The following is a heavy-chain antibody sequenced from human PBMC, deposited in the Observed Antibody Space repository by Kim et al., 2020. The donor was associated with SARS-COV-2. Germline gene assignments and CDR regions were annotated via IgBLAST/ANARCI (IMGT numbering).Heavy chain of an antibody. D-gene: IGHD7-27*01. J-gene: IGHJ2*01. CDR2: IYYSGST. CDR3: ARDVHWGPRGTSWYFDL. V-gene: IGHV4-39*02. CDR1: GGSISSSSYY. Sequence: SETLSLTCTVSGGSISSSSYYWGWIRQPPGKGLEWIGSIYYSGSTYYNPSLKSRVTISVDTSKNQFSLKLSSVTAADTAVYYCARDVHWGPRGTSWYFDLWGRGTLVTVSS.